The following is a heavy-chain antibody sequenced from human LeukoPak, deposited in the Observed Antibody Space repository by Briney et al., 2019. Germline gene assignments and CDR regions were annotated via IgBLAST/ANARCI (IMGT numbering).Heavy chain of an antibody. J-gene: IGHJ4*02. Sequence: ASVKVSCKASGYTFTSYGISWVRQAPGQGLEWMGWISAYNGNTNYAQKFQGRVTMTTDTSTSTAYMELRSLRSDDTAVYYCARDSSTAAGTLVGPLDYWGQGTLVTVSS. CDR2: ISAYNGNT. CDR1: GYTFTSYG. V-gene: IGHV1-18*01. D-gene: IGHD6-13*01. CDR3: ARDSSTAAGTLVGPLDY.